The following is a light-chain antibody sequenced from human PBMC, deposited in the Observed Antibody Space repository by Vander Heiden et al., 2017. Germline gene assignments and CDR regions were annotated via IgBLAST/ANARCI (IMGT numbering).Light chain of an antibody. CDR2: DAS. V-gene: IGKV3-11*01. CDR3: QQRSNWPLT. J-gene: IGKJ4*01. Sequence: EILLTLTPASLSLSPGERATLSCRASQSFSSYLAWYQQKPGQAPRLLIYDASNRATGIPARFSGSGSGTDFTLTISSLEPEDFAVYYCQQRSNWPLTFGGGTKVEIK. CDR1: QSFSSY.